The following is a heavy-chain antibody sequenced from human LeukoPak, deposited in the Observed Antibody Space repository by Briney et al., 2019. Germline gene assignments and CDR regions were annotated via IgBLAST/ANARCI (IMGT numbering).Heavy chain of an antibody. V-gene: IGHV4-59*11. CDR2: IYSTGNI. D-gene: IGHD5-18*01. CDR3: ARGNVNTAWNYFGMDV. J-gene: IGHJ6*02. Sequence: KPSETLSLTCTVSGGSISSHFWSWVRQPPGKGLELIAYIYSTGNINYNPSLKSRVSMSVDTSKSQFSLNLNSVTAADTAVYYCARGNVNTAWNYFGMDVWGQGTTVTVSS. CDR1: GGSISSHF.